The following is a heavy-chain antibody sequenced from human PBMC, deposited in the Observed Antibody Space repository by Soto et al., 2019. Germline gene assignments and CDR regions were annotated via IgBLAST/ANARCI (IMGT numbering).Heavy chain of an antibody. J-gene: IGHJ4*02. V-gene: IGHV4-59*01. D-gene: IGHD2-15*01. CDR2: IYYSGST. Sequence: PSETLSLTCTVSGGSISSYYWSWIRQPPGKGLEWIGYIYYSGSTNYNPSLKSRVTISVDTSKNQFSLKLSSVTAADTAVYYCARADSSVPTFDYWGQGTLVTVSS. CDR3: ARADSSVPTFDY. CDR1: GGSISSYY.